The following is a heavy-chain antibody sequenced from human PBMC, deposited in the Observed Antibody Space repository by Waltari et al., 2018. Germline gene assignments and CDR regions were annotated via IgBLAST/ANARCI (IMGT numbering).Heavy chain of an antibody. D-gene: IGHD5-12*01. CDR3: ARRWLQSGYFDY. CDR2: IYYSGRT. V-gene: IGHV4-39*01. Sequence: QLQLQESGPGLVKPSETLSLTCTVSGGSISSSSYYWGWIRQPPGKGLEWIGTIYYSGRTYYNPSLKSRVTISVDTSKNQFSLKLSSVTAADTAVYYCARRWLQSGYFDYWGQGTLVTVSS. J-gene: IGHJ4*02. CDR1: GGSISSSSYY.